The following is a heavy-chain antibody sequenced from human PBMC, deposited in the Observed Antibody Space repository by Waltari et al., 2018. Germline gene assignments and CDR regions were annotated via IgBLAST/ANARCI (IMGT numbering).Heavy chain of an antibody. CDR1: GLNFMNFA. CDR3: GKVLHYYAADN. CDR2: VGIDYST. D-gene: IGHD3-10*01. J-gene: IGHJ4*02. Sequence: EVQLLESGGGLVQPGGSLRLSCAASGLNFMNFALVWVRQAQGKGLGWVAGVGIDYSTKYGASVKGRLTIPRENSKNTLYLERKNRGAENRAVYFCGKVLHYYAADNWGKGTLVTVSS. V-gene: IGHV3-23*02.